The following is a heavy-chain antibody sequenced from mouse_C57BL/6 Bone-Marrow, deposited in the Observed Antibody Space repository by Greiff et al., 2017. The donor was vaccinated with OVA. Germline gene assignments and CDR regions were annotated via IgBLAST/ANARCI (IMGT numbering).Heavy chain of an antibody. CDR1: GYTFTSYW. J-gene: IGHJ4*01. D-gene: IGHD1-1*01. Sequence: VQLQQPGAELVKPGASVKLSCKASGYTFTSYWMQWVKQRPGQGLEWIGEIDPSDSYTNYNQKFKGKATLTVDTSSSTAYMQLSSLTSEDSAVYYCAREGYYGSSSYYYAMDYWGQGTSVTVSS. CDR2: IDPSDSYT. CDR3: AREGYYGSSSYYYAMDY. V-gene: IGHV1-50*01.